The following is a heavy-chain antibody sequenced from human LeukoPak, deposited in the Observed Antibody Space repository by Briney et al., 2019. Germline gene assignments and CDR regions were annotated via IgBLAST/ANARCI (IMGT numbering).Heavy chain of an antibody. V-gene: IGHV3-30*02. D-gene: IGHD2-21*02. J-gene: IGHJ4*02. CDR2: IRYDGSNK. Sequence: GGSLRLSCAASGFTFSSYGMHWVRQAPGKGLEWVAFIRYDGSNKYYADSVKGRFTISRDNSKNTLYLQMNSLRAEDTAVYYCAKDAAQIVVVTATMFDYWGQGTLVTVSS. CDR3: AKDAAQIVVVTATMFDY. CDR1: GFTFSSYG.